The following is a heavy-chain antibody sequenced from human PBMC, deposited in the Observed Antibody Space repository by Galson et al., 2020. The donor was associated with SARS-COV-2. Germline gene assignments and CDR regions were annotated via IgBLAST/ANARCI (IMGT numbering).Heavy chain of an antibody. CDR2: INSDGSST. J-gene: IGHJ3*02. V-gene: IGHV3-74*01. Sequence: GESLKISCAASGFTFSSYWMHWVRQAPGKGLVWVSRINSDGSSTSYADSVKGRFTISRDNAKNTLYLQMNSLRAEDTAVYYCARDQEQWELRCGSLAFDIWGQGTMVTVAS. D-gene: IGHD1-26*01. CDR1: GFTFSSYW. CDR3: ARDQEQWELRCGSLAFDI.